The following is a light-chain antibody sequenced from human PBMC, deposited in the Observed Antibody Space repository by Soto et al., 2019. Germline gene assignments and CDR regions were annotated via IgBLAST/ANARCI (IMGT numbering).Light chain of an antibody. Sequence: QSALTQPPSASGSPGRSVTISCTGSSSDVGGYHYVSRYQQHPGKAPKLMIYEVTKRPSGIPDRFSGSKSGNTASLTVSGLQAEDEADYYCCSYAGNSYVFGTGTKVTVL. CDR3: CSYAGNSYV. J-gene: IGLJ1*01. CDR2: EVT. CDR1: SSDVGGYHY. V-gene: IGLV2-8*01.